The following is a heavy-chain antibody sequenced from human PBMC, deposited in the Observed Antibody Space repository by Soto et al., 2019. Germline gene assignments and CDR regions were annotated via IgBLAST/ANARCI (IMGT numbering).Heavy chain of an antibody. CDR2: IGPESGAT. CDR1: GYTFTGHY. Sequence: ASVKVSCKASGYTFTGHYIHWVRQAPEQGPEWMGEIGPESGATRYAQKFQGRVTMTRDMSITTVYMELNNLSPDDAAVYYCGRGRSGQIVVFYWGQGTPVTVSS. V-gene: IGHV1-2*02. J-gene: IGHJ4*02. CDR3: GRGRSGQIVVFY. D-gene: IGHD1-26*01.